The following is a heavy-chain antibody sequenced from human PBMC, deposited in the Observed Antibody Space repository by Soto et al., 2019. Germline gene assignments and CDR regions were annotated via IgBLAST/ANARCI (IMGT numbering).Heavy chain of an antibody. CDR1: GGSISSGGYY. J-gene: IGHJ3*02. CDR2: IYYSGST. CDR3: ARDLGDNTDVGAFDI. V-gene: IGHV4-31*03. Sequence: QVQLQESGPGLVKPSQTLSLTCTVSGGSISSGGYYWSWIRQHPGKGLEWIGYIYYSGSTYYNPSLKSRVTILVDTSKNQFSLKLSSVTVADTAVYYCARDLGDNTDVGAFDIWGQGTMVTVSS. D-gene: IGHD2-21*02.